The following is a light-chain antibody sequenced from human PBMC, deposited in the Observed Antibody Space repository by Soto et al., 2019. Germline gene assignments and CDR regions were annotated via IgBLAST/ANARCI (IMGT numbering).Light chain of an antibody. CDR3: TSYAGSNIWV. CDR1: RSDVGAYNY. CDR2: EAI. Sequence: QSALTQPPTASGSPGKSVTIPAPGTRSDVGAYNYSPWYQQCPGKAPKLMIYEAIKRPSGVPDRFSGSKSGKTASLTVSGLQPEDEADYHCTSYAGSNIWVFGGGTKVTVL. V-gene: IGLV2-8*01. J-gene: IGLJ3*02.